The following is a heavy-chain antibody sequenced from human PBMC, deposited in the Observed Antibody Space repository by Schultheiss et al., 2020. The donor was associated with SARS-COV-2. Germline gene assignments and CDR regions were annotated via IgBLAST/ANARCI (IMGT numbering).Heavy chain of an antibody. CDR1: GGSISSYY. CDR2: IYYSGST. CDR3: ARVGTIFALDY. D-gene: IGHD3-3*01. Sequence: SETLSLTCTVSGGSISSYYWSWIRQPPGKGLEWIGYIYYSGSTNYNPSLKSRVTMSADTSKNQFSLKLSSVTAADTAVYYCARVGTIFALDYWGQGTLVTVSS. J-gene: IGHJ4*02. V-gene: IGHV4-59*12.